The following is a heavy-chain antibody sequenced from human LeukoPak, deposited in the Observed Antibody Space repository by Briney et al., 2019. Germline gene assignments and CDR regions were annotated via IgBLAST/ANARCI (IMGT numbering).Heavy chain of an antibody. CDR2: MNPNSGNT. J-gene: IGHJ5*02. D-gene: IGHD3-9*01. V-gene: IGHV1-8*01. Sequence: ASVKVSCKASGYTFTSYDINWVRQATGQGLEWMGWMNPNSGNTGYAQKFQGRVTMTRYTSISTAYMELSSLRSEDTAVYYCARGDYDTPWNWFDPWGQGTLVTVSS. CDR1: GYTFTSYD. CDR3: ARGDYDTPWNWFDP.